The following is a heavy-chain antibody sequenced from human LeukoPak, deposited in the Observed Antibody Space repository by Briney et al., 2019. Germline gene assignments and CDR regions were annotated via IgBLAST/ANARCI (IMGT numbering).Heavy chain of an antibody. CDR2: ISTLGTYT. V-gene: IGHV3-21*01. D-gene: IGHD5-24*01. J-gene: IGHJ4*02. CDR3: ARGGGYNSY. Sequence: PGGALRLSCAASGFTFSNYFMNWVRQAPGKGLEWVSSISTLGTYTHYADSVKGRFTISRDNAKNSLYLQMNSLRAEDTAVYYCARGGGYNSYWGQGTLVTVSS. CDR1: GFTFSNYF.